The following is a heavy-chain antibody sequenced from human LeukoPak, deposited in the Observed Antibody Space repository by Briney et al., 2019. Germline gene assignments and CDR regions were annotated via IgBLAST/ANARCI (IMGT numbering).Heavy chain of an antibody. CDR1: GLTFSSYS. CDR2: ISSSSSYI. V-gene: IGHV3-21*01. J-gene: IGHJ3*02. CDR3: ARETVRGVIRDAFDI. D-gene: IGHD3-10*01. Sequence: GGSLRLSCAASGLTFSSYSMNWVRQAPGKGLEWVSSISSSSSYIYYADSVKGRFTISRDNAKNSLYLQMNGLRAEDTAVYYCARETVRGVIRDAFDIWGQGTMVTVSS.